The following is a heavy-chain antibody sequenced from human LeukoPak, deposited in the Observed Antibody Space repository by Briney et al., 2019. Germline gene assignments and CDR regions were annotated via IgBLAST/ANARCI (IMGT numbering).Heavy chain of an antibody. CDR1: GGSISSYY. J-gene: IGHJ3*02. Sequence: SETLSLTCTVSGGSISSYYWSWIRQPPGKGLEWIGYIYYSGSTNYNPSLKSRVTISVDTSKNQFSLKLSSVTAADTAVYYCACNYYDSSGYYADAFDIWGQGTTVTVSS. CDR3: ACNYYDSSGYYADAFDI. V-gene: IGHV4-59*08. CDR2: IYYSGST. D-gene: IGHD3-22*01.